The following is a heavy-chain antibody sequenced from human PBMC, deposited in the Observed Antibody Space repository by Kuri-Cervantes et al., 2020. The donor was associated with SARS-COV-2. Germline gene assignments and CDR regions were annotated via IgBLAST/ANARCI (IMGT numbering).Heavy chain of an antibody. D-gene: IGHD2-2*01. J-gene: IGHJ6*02. V-gene: IGHV3-30*18. CDR1: GFNFSRTD. Sequence: GESLKISCAAFGFNFSRTDMHWVRQAPGKGLEWVAVISHDGKNKKCIASGKGRFTISRDNSKNTLYLQMNSLRAEDTAVYYCAKDSGYQPHYVYYYYGMDVWGQGTTVTVSS. CDR3: AKDSGYQPHYVYYYYGMDV. CDR2: ISHDGKNK.